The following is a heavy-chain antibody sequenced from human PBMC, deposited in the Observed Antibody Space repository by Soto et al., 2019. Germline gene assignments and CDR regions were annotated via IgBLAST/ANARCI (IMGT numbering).Heavy chain of an antibody. CDR2: ISGSGGST. V-gene: IGHV3-23*01. Sequence: HPGGCMRLSSAACGLSVSIYAMSVVRQAPGKGLEWVSAISGSGGSTYYADSVKGRFTISRDNSKNTLYLQMNSLRAEDTAVYYCAKAHDYSNLNWFDPWGQGALVTVSS. CDR1: GLSVSIYA. J-gene: IGHJ5*02. D-gene: IGHD4-4*01. CDR3: AKAHDYSNLNWFDP.